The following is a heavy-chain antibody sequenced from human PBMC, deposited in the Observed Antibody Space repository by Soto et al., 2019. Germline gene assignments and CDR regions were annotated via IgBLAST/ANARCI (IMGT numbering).Heavy chain of an antibody. D-gene: IGHD3-3*01. J-gene: IGHJ5*02. CDR2: IIPIFGTA. V-gene: IGHV1-69*13. CDR1: GGTFSSYA. Sequence: ASVKVSCKASGGTFSSYAISWVRQAPGQGLEWMGGIIPIFGTANYAQKFQGRVTITADESTSTAYMELSSLRSEDTAVYYCARVDTDFWNTSGPWGQGNPVTVSS. CDR3: ARVDTDFWNTSGP.